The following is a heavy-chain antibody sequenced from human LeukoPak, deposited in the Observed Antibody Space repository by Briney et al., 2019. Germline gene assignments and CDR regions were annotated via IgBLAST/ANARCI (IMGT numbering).Heavy chain of an antibody. CDR2: IYYSGNT. D-gene: IGHD6-13*01. V-gene: IGHV4-30-4*01. Sequence: SETLSVTCSVSGGSISNGDYYWGWIRQPPGKGLEWIGYIYYSGNTYYNPSLKRRVAISVDLSKNQFSLRLSSVTAADTAVYYCARGHIAARVYGYYYGMDVWGQGTTVTVSS. J-gene: IGHJ6*02. CDR3: ARGHIAARVYGYYYGMDV. CDR1: GGSISNGDYY.